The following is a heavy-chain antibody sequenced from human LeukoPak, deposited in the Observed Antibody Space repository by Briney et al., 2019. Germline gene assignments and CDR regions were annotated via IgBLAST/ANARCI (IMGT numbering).Heavy chain of an antibody. Sequence: GASVNVSCKASGYTFTSYGISWVRQAPGQGLEWVGWISAYNGNTNYAQKLQGRVTMTTDTSTSTAYMELRSLRSDDTAVYYCAREHSSSWYGDDPLDYWGQGTLVTVSS. CDR2: ISAYNGNT. D-gene: IGHD6-13*01. V-gene: IGHV1-18*01. CDR3: AREHSSSWYGDDPLDY. CDR1: GYTFTSYG. J-gene: IGHJ4*02.